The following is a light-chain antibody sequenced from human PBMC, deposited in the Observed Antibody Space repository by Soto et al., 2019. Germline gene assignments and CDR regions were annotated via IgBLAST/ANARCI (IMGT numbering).Light chain of an antibody. CDR1: QSVSSSD. CDR3: QQDGSSPVYT. J-gene: IGKJ2*01. V-gene: IGKV3-20*01. CDR2: GAS. Sequence: EIVLTQSPGTLSLSPGERATLSCRASQSVSSSDLAWYQQKPGQAPRLLIYGASSRATGIPDRFSGSGSGTDFTLTISRLEPEDFAVYYCQQDGSSPVYTFGQGTKLEIK.